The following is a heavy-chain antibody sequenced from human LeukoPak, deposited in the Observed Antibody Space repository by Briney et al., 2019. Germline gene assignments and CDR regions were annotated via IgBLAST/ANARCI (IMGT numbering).Heavy chain of an antibody. Sequence: PGRSLRLSCAASGFTFSTYTMSWVRQAPGKGLEWVSTISGSGGSTYYADSVKGRFSISRDNSKNTLYLQMNNLRAEDTAVYYCAKEGGDTWTNFYFHYWGQGTLVTVSS. D-gene: IGHD1-20*01. CDR1: GFTFSTYT. CDR2: ISGSGGST. V-gene: IGHV3-23*01. CDR3: AKEGGDTWTNFYFHY. J-gene: IGHJ4*02.